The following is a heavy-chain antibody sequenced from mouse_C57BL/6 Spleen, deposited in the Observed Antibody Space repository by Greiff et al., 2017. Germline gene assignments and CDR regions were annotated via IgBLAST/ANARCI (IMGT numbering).Heavy chain of an antibody. V-gene: IGHV1-5*01. CDR1: GYTFTSYW. CDR3: TGSAGAYDYDGFAY. J-gene: IGHJ3*01. CDR2: IYPGNSDT. D-gene: IGHD2-4*01. Sequence: VQLKESGTVLARPGASVKMPCKTSGYTFTSYWMHWVKQRPGQGLEWIGAIYPGNSDTSYNQKFKGKAKLTAVTSASTAYMELSSLTNEDSAVYYCTGSAGAYDYDGFAYWGQGTLVTVSA.